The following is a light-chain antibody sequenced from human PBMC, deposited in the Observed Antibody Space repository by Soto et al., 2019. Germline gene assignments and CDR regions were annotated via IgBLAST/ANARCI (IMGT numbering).Light chain of an antibody. V-gene: IGKV1-33*01. CDR1: QDIKNY. CDR2: DAS. CDR3: QQYDNLPLT. Sequence: DIQMTQSPSSLSASVGDRVTITCQASQDIKNYLNWYQQKSGKAPKLLIYDASDLETVVPSRFRGRGSGTDFTFTISSLQPEDIATYYCQQYDNLPLTFGGGTKVEIK. J-gene: IGKJ4*01.